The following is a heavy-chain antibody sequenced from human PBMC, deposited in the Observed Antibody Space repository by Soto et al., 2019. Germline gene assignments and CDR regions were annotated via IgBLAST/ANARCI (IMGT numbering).Heavy chain of an antibody. J-gene: IGHJ4*02. Sequence: ETLSLTCTVSGGSISSYYWSWIRQPPGKGLEWIGYIYYSGSTNYNPSLKSRVTISVDTSKNQFSLKLSSVTAADTAVHYCASLHPYCSSTSCYDYWGQGTLVTVSS. CDR3: ASLHPYCSSTSCYDY. D-gene: IGHD2-2*01. CDR1: GGSISSYY. V-gene: IGHV4-59*08. CDR2: IYYSGST.